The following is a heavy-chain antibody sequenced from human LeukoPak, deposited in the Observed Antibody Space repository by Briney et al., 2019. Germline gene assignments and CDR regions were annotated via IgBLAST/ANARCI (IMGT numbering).Heavy chain of an antibody. D-gene: IGHD5-12*01. J-gene: IGHJ6*03. Sequence: SETLSLTCSVSGGSINNYYWSWFRQPPGKGLEWIGYIYYSGSTNYNPSLKSRVTISVDTSKNQFSLKLSSVTAADTAVYYCARGRGVATIFRYYYYMDVWGKGTTVTVSS. V-gene: IGHV4-59*12. CDR1: GGSINNYY. CDR3: ARGRGVATIFRYYYYMDV. CDR2: IYYSGST.